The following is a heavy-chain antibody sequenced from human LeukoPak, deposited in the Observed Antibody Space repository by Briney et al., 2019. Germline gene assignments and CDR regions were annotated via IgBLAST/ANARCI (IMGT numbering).Heavy chain of an antibody. CDR1: GFTFSSYG. Sequence: GGSLRLSCAASGFTFSSYGMHWVRQAPGRGLEWVAVILDDGSDKHYADSVKGRFAISRDNAKNTLYLQMNSLRAEDTAVYYCARDSSRYSSDYYFDYWGQGTLVTVSS. D-gene: IGHD5-18*01. CDR2: ILDDGSDK. V-gene: IGHV3-30*03. J-gene: IGHJ4*02. CDR3: ARDSSRYSSDYYFDY.